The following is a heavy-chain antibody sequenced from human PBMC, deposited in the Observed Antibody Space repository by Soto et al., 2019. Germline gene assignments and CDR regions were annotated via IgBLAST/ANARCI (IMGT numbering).Heavy chain of an antibody. V-gene: IGHV4-4*07. CDR1: GGSIRSYY. CDR2: IYTSGST. Sequence: SETLSLTCNVSGGSIRSYYWSWVRQPAGKPLEWIGRIYTSGSTNYNPSLKSRVSMSVDTSKNQFSLKVTSVTDADTAVYYCAREGASGFGMDVWGQGTTVTVSS. CDR3: AREGASGFGMDV. D-gene: IGHD1-26*01. J-gene: IGHJ6*02.